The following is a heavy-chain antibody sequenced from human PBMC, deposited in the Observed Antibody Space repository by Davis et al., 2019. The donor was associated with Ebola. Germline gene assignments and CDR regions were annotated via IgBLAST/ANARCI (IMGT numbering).Heavy chain of an antibody. V-gene: IGHV4-39*07. CDR3: ARGLRSTMIVVVSYYGMDV. CDR1: GGSISSSSYY. J-gene: IGHJ6*04. D-gene: IGHD3-22*01. Sequence: SETLSLTCTVSGGSISSSSYYWGWIRQPPGKGLEWIGSIYYSGSTNYNPSLKSRVTISVDTSRNQFSLKLSSVTAADTAVYYCARGLRSTMIVVVSYYGMDVWGKGTTVTVSS. CDR2: IYYSGST.